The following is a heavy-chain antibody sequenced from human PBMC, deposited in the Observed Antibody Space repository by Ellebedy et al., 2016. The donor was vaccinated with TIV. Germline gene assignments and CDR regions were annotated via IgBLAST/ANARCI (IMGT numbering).Heavy chain of an antibody. J-gene: IGHJ6*02. CDR3: ASGGGDYFYGMDV. CDR1: GLLRTTSAMC. D-gene: IGHD3-10*01. CDR2: IKWNDDK. Sequence: SGPTLVKPTQTLTLTCTFSGLLRTTSAMCVSWIRQPPGKAPEWLARIKWNDDKYYSTSLRSRLNISKDTSKNQVVLTMTNMDPVDTATYYCASGGGDYFYGMDVWGQGTTVTVSS. V-gene: IGHV2-70*11.